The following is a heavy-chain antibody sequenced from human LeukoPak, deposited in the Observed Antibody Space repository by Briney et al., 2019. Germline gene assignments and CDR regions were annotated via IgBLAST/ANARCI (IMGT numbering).Heavy chain of an antibody. CDR2: ISAYNGNT. D-gene: IGHD6-19*01. CDR1: GYTFTSYG. Sequence: AAVKVSCKASGYTFTSYGISWVRQAPGQGLEGMGWISAYNGNTNYAQKLQGRVTMTTDTSTSTAYMELRSLRSDDTAVYYCARDPSSGWYHYWGQGTLVTVSS. CDR3: ARDPSSGWYHY. V-gene: IGHV1-18*01. J-gene: IGHJ4*02.